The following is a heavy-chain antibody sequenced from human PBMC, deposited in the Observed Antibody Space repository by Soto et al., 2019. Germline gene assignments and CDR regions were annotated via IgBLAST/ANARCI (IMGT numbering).Heavy chain of an antibody. CDR3: ARDAPIRDILTGYYRAEMDV. J-gene: IGHJ6*02. CDR2: ISSSSSTI. Sequence: GGSLRLSCAASGFTFSSYSMNWVRQAPGKGLEWVSYISSSSSTIYYADSVKGRFTISRDNAKNSLYLQMNSLRDEDTAVYYCARDAPIRDILTGYYRAEMDVWGQGTTVTVSS. V-gene: IGHV3-48*02. D-gene: IGHD3-9*01. CDR1: GFTFSSYS.